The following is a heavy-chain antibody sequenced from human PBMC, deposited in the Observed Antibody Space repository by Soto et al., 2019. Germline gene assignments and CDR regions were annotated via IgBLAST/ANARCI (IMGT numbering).Heavy chain of an antibody. CDR2: VSKSDYT. D-gene: IGHD2-2*01. CDR3: AREDSIIIPAVSDF. J-gene: IGHJ4*02. V-gene: IGHV3-21*04. CDR1: GFTFNNYG. Sequence: WGSLRLSCVVSGFTFNNYGINFFRHSPWKWLEWVSTVSKSDYTYYSDSVKGRFTISRDNAKNTVSLQMNTLRAEDTAVYYCAREDSIIIPAVSDFWGQGTLVTVSS.